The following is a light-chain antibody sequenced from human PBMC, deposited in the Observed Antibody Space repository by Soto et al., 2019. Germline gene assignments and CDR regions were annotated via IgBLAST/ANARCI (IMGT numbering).Light chain of an antibody. V-gene: IGKV1-12*01. CDR2: TAS. Sequence: DIQMTQSPSSLSAVVGDRVTITCRASRGIGDRLAWFQQKPGKAPQFLIQTASNLQSGVPSRFSGSRSGTEFILSINSLQPEDIATYYCLQVSSFPRTFGQGTKVEIK. J-gene: IGKJ1*01. CDR1: RGIGDR. CDR3: LQVSSFPRT.